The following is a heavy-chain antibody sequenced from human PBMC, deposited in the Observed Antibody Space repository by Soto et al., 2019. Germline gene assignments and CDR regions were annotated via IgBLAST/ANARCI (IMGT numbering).Heavy chain of an antibody. J-gene: IGHJ4*02. Sequence: GGSLRLSCAASGFSFSSYPIHWVRQAPGKGPVWVSRITEDGSGTTYADSVKGRFTVTRDNAKNTMYLQMSGLGAEDTAVYHCVRGTNGWRGMDYWGQGTLVTVSS. D-gene: IGHD2-8*01. CDR1: GFSFSSYP. CDR3: VRGTNGWRGMDY. CDR2: ITEDGSGT. V-gene: IGHV3-74*01.